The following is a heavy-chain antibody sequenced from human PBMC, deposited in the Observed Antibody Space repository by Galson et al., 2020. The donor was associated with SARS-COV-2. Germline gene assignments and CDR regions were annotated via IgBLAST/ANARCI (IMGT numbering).Heavy chain of an antibody. J-gene: IGHJ4*02. Sequence: ETSETLSLTCAVSIGSMTSHYWSWIRQAPGKGLEWIGYISYDGSTTYNPSLKSRVTISIDTSKNQFSLRLTSVTAADTALYYCAKLAEGRRSSEDYWGQGTRFIVSS. V-gene: IGHV4-59*08. CDR3: AKLAEGRRSSEDY. CDR1: IGSMTSHY. CDR2: ISYDGST. D-gene: IGHD1-26*01.